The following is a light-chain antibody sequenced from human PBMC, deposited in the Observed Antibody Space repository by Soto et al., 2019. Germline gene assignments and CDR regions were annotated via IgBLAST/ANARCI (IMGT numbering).Light chain of an antibody. CDR1: SSDIGAYNY. CDR2: EVS. V-gene: IGLV2-8*01. CDR3: SSYAGSNDRWV. J-gene: IGLJ3*02. Sequence: QSALTQPPSASGSPGQSVTISCTGTSSDIGAYNYVSWYQQHPGKAPKLMIHEVSKRPSGVPDRFSGSKSGNKASLPVSGLQAEDEADYYCSSYAGSNDRWVFGGGTKLTVL.